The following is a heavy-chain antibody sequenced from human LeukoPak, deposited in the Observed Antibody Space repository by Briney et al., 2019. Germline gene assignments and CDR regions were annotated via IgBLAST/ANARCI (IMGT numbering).Heavy chain of an antibody. Sequence: PGGSLRLSCAASGFTFDDYAMHWVRQAPGKGLEWVSGISWNSGSIGYADSVKGRFTISRDNAKNSLFLQMNSLRVEDTAVYYCARGGRGYSRSYFSTYWGQGTLVTVSS. J-gene: IGHJ4*02. CDR3: ARGGRGYSRSYFSTY. V-gene: IGHV3-9*01. CDR2: ISWNSGSI. CDR1: GFTFDDYA. D-gene: IGHD1-26*01.